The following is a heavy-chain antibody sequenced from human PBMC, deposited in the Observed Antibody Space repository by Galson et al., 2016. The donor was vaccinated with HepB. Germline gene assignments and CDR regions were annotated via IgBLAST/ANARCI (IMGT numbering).Heavy chain of an antibody. CDR3: AKDYVGGSYLLTQFDY. V-gene: IGHV3-23*01. CDR1: GFSVSQNY. J-gene: IGHJ4*02. CDR2: LSGSGAHT. Sequence: SLRLSCAVSGFSVSQNYMTWVRQAPGKGLEWVSGLSGSGAHTYYADSVKGRFTISRDNSKNTLYLQMNSLRVEDTAVYYCAKDYVGGSYLLTQFDYWGQGTLVTVSS. D-gene: IGHD3-16*02.